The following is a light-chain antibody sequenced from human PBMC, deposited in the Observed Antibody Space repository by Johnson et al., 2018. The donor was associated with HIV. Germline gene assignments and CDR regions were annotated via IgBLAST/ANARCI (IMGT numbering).Light chain of an antibody. V-gene: IGLV1-51*01. Sequence: QSVLTQPPSVSAAPGQKVTISCSGSSSNIGNKYVSWYQQLPGTAPKVLIYDNNKRPSGIPDRFSGSKSGTSATLGITGLQTGDEADYYCGTWDSSLSTSVFGTGTKVTVL. CDR3: GTWDSSLSTSV. J-gene: IGLJ1*01. CDR1: SSNIGNKY. CDR2: DNN.